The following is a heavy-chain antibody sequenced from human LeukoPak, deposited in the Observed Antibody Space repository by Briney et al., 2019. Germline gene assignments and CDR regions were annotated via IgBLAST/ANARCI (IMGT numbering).Heavy chain of an antibody. CDR1: GFTVSSNY. D-gene: IGHD1-1*01. CDR3: ARGTVFDS. V-gene: IGHV3-53*01. J-gene: IGHJ5*01. Sequence: GGSLGLSCAASGFTVSSNYMNWVRQAPGKGLEWVSVLYSGGSTYYADSVKGRFTISRDNSKNTLYLQMNSLRAEDTAVYYCARGTVFDSWGQGALVTVSS. CDR2: LYSGGST.